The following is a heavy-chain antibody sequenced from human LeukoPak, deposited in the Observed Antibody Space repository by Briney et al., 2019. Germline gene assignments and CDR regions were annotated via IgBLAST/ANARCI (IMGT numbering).Heavy chain of an antibody. D-gene: IGHD5-18*01. V-gene: IGHV3-7*01. CDR1: GLTFSSSW. J-gene: IGHJ4*02. CDR3: ARDLAYSRLDY. Sequence: GGSLRLSCAVSGLTFSSSWMDWVRQAPGKGLEWVASINPDGNKKYSADSVKGRFTISRDNAENSLYLQMNSLRVEDTAFYYCARDLAYSRLDYWGQGMLVTVST. CDR2: INPDGNKK.